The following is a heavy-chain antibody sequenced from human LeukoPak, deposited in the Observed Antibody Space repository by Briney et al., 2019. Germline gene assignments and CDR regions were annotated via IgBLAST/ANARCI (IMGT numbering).Heavy chain of an antibody. J-gene: IGHJ6*03. D-gene: IGHD3-3*01. CDR3: ARRRDYDFWSGLRYYYYYYMDV. V-gene: IGHV3-7*01. Sequence: GGSLRLSCAASRFTFNTYWVHWVRQAPGKGLVWVANIKQDGSEKYYVDSVKGRFTISRDNAKNSLYVQMNSLRAEDTAVYYCARRRDYDFWSGLRYYYYYYMDVWGKGTTVTVSS. CDR2: IKQDGSEK. CDR1: RFTFNTYW.